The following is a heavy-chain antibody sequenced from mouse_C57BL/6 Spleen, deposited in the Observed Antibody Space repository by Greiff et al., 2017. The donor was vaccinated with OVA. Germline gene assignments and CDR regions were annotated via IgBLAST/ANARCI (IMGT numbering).Heavy chain of an antibody. CDR1: GFTFSSYA. V-gene: IGHV5-4*01. CDR3: AREGYYSNYGGYFDV. J-gene: IGHJ1*03. CDR2: ISDGGSYT. D-gene: IGHD2-5*01. Sequence: EVQLVESGGGLVKPGGSLKLSCAASGFTFSSYAMSWVRQTPEKRLEWVATISDGGSYTYYPDNVKGRFTISRDNAKNNLYLQMSHLKSEDTAMYYCAREGYYSNYGGYFDVWGTGTTVTVSS.